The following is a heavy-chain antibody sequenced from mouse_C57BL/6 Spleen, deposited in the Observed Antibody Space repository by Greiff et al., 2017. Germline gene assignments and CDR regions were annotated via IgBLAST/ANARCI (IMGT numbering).Heavy chain of an antibody. CDR3: AKMGYDSVAWFAY. CDR2: IWRGGST. J-gene: IGHJ3*01. D-gene: IGHD2-4*01. CDR1: GFSLTSYG. Sequence: VKLMESGPGLVQPSQSLSITCTVSGFSLTSYGVHWVRQSPGKGLEWLGVIWRGGSTDYNAAFMSRLSITKDNSKSQVFFKMNSLQADDTAIYYCAKMGYDSVAWFAYWGQGTLVTVSA. V-gene: IGHV2-5*01.